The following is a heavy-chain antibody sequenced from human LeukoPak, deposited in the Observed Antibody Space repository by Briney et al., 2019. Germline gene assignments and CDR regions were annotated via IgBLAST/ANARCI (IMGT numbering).Heavy chain of an antibody. CDR2: ISFDGRSP. CDR1: GFTFSNFG. D-gene: IGHD1-1*01. CDR3: AKDRGMRQVWNWFDA. Sequence: GGSLRLSCTASGFTFSNFGMHWVRQVPGKGLEWVAVISFDGRSPNYGDSVKGRFTISRDNSKNTVYLEMNTLRAEDTAVYYCAKDRGMRQVWNWFDACGQGTLVTVSS. V-gene: IGHV3-30*18. J-gene: IGHJ5*02.